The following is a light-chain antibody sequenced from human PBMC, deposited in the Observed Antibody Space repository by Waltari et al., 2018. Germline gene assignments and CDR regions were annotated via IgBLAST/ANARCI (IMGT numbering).Light chain of an antibody. CDR2: CAS. CDR1: QSVLYTSNNKNH. CDR3: QQYSSAPWT. Sequence: DIVMTQSPDSLAVSLGERATINCKSSQSVLYTSNNKNHLAWYQQKPGQPPRLLIYCASTRDTGVPDRFSGSGSGTDFTLTISSLEADDVAVYYCQQYSSAPWTFGQGTKVEIK. J-gene: IGKJ1*01. V-gene: IGKV4-1*01.